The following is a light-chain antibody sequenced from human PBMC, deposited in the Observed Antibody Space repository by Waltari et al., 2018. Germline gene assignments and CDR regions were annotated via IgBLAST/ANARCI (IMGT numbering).Light chain of an antibody. V-gene: IGKV3-11*01. CDR1: QSVSRY. CDR3: QQRSNWPPEWT. CDR2: DAS. J-gene: IGKJ1*01. Sequence: EIVLTQSPATLSLSPGERATLPCRASQSVSRYLAWYQQKPGQAPKPLIYDASNRATGIPARFSGSGSETDFTLTISSLEPEDFAVYYCQQRSNWPPEWTFGQGTKVDIK.